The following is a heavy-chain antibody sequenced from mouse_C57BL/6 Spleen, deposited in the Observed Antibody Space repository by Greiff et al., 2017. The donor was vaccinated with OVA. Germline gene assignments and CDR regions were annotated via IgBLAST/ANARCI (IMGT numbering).Heavy chain of an antibody. Sequence: EVQGVESGPELVKPGASVKMSCKASGYTFTDYNMHWVKQSHGKSLEWIGYINPNNGGTRYNQKFKGKATLTVNKSSSTAYMELRSLTSEDSAVYYCAPYGYDNAMDYWGQGTSVTVSS. CDR2: INPNNGGT. CDR1: GYTFTDYN. J-gene: IGHJ4*01. D-gene: IGHD2-2*01. V-gene: IGHV1-22*01. CDR3: APYGYDNAMDY.